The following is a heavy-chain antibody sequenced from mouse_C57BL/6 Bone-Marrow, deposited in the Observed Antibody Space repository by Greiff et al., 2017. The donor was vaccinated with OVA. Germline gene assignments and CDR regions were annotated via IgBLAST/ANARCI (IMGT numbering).Heavy chain of an antibody. D-gene: IGHD1-1*01. CDR2: IHPNNGGT. CDR3: ARCPTTVVATDWYIDV. V-gene: IGHV1-26*01. CDR1: GFTFTDYY. Sequence: EVQLQQSGPELVKPGASVKISCTASGFTFTDYYMNWVKPSHGTSLAWIGYIHPNNGGTSYNQKFKGKATLTVDKSSSTAYMELRRLTSEESAVYYCARCPTTVVATDWYIDVWGTGTAGTVSS. J-gene: IGHJ1*03.